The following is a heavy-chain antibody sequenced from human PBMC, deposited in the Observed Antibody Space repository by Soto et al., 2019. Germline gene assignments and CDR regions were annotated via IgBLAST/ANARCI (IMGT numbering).Heavy chain of an antibody. CDR1: GFTFSSSW. Sequence: EVQLVESGGGLVQPGGSLRLSCAASGFTFSSSWMHWVRQGPGKGLVWVSCIQSDGTTTNYADSVKGRFTMSRDNAKNTRYLQMNSLRAEDTAVYYCATGVVRGTITWGQGTLVTVSS. CDR3: ATGVVRGTIT. D-gene: IGHD2-15*01. J-gene: IGHJ5*02. V-gene: IGHV3-74*01. CDR2: IQSDGTTT.